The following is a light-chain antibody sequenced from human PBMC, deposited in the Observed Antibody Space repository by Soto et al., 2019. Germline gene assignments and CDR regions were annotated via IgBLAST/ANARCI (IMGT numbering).Light chain of an antibody. J-gene: IGKJ4*01. CDR2: GAS. Sequence: EIVMTQSPATLSVSPGERATLSCRASQSVSSNLAWYQQKPGQAPRLLIYGASTRATGIPARFSGSGSAAEFTLNIRSLTSEDFAVYYCQQYNNWPPLTFGGGTKVEIK. CDR1: QSVSSN. V-gene: IGKV3-15*01. CDR3: QQYNNWPPLT.